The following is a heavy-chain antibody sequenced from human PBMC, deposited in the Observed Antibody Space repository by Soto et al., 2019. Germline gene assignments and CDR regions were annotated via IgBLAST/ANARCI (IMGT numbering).Heavy chain of an antibody. CDR3: ATYSDTSLNWLDP. J-gene: IGHJ5*02. Sequence: QVQLQESGPGLVKPSETLSLTCTVSGASITSYYWAWIRQPAGKGLEWIWRVFASGTTNYNPSLRNRITMSVDTSRNQFSLEMRSMTAADTAMYYCATYSDTSLNWLDPWAQGILVTVSS. V-gene: IGHV4-4*07. D-gene: IGHD5-18*01. CDR1: GASITSYY. CDR2: VFASGTT.